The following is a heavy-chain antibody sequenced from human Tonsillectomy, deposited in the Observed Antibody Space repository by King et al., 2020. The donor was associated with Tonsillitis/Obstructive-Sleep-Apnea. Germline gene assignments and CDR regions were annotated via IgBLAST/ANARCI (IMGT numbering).Heavy chain of an antibody. J-gene: IGHJ4*02. Sequence: VQLVESGGDLVQPGGSLRLSCAASGFIFSSYWMAWVRQAPGKGLEWVANIKRDGSEKNYVDSVKGRFTMSRDNAKNSLYLQMISLRVEDTAVYYCARDSSGSLDYWGQGILVTVSS. CDR3: ARDSSGSLDY. CDR1: GFIFSSYW. V-gene: IGHV3-7*03. D-gene: IGHD7-27*01. CDR2: IKRDGSEK.